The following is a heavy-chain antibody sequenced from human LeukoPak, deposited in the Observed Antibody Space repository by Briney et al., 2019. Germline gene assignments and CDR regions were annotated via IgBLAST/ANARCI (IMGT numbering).Heavy chain of an antibody. CDR2: IYNSEST. V-gene: IGHV4-59*01. CDR1: GGSISSYY. J-gene: IGHJ4*02. Sequence: SETLSLTCTVSGGSISSYYWSWIRQPPGKGLEWIGQIYNSESTNYNPSLKSRVTISVDTSKNQFSLKLSSVTAADTAVYYCARWVAGYPDYWGQGTLVTVSS. D-gene: IGHD6-19*01. CDR3: ARWVAGYPDY.